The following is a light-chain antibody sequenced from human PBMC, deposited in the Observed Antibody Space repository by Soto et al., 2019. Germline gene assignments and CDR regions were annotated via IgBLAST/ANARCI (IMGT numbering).Light chain of an antibody. CDR2: GAS. J-gene: IGKJ1*01. Sequence: DIVMTQSPATLSVSPGERATLSCRASQSVSSNLAWYQQKPGQAPRLLIYGASTRATGIPARFSGSGSGTEFTLTISSLQSEDFAVYYCQHYNNWPPTWTFGQGTKVEIK. V-gene: IGKV3-15*01. CDR1: QSVSSN. CDR3: QHYNNWPPTWT.